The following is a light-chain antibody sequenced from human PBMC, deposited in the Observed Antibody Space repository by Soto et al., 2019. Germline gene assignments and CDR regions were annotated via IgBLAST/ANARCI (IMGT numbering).Light chain of an antibody. V-gene: IGKV1-9*01. CDR1: QSISSS. CDR3: QQLNSYPLT. Sequence: DIQLTQSPSFLSASVGDRVTVTCRASQSISSSLAWYQQKPGKAPNLLIYAASTLQSGVPSRFGGSGSGTEFTLTISSLQPEDFATYYCQQLNSYPLTFGGGTKVEIK. J-gene: IGKJ4*01. CDR2: AAS.